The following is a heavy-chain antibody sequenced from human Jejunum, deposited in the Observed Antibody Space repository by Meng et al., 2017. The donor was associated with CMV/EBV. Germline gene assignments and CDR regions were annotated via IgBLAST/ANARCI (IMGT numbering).Heavy chain of an antibody. V-gene: IGHV3-66*01. J-gene: IGHJ5*02. Sequence: EARVVESVGDLVQPGGSLRLSCAASGFSVSSNYMSWVRQAPGKGLECVSISDPTGYTYYADSVKGRFSISSDSSRNTLYIEMNSLRVEDTAVYYCARGMYFSPWGQGTLVTVSS. CDR1: GFSVSSNY. CDR3: ARGMYFSP. CDR2: SDPTGYT. D-gene: IGHD2-8*01.